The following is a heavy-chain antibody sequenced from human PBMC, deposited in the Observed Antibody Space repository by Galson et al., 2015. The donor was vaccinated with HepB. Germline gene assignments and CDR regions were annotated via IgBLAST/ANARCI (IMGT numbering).Heavy chain of an antibody. D-gene: IGHD1-26*01. V-gene: IGHV4-39*01. CDR1: GGSISSSSYY. CDR3: ARCGGATVLFDY. CDR2: IYYSGST. J-gene: IGHJ4*02. Sequence: SETLSLTCTVSGGSISSSSYYWGWIRQPPGKGLEWIGSIYYSGSTYYNPSLKSRVTISVDTSKNQFSLKLSSVTAADTAVYYCARCGGATVLFDYWGQGTLVTVSS.